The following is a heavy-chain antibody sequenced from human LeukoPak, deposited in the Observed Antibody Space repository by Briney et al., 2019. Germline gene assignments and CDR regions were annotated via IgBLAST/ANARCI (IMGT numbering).Heavy chain of an antibody. J-gene: IGHJ4*02. D-gene: IGHD3-16*02. CDR1: GFTFSSYA. Sequence: GRSLRLSCAASGFTFSSYAMHWVRQAPGKGLEWVAVISYDESNKYYADSVKGRFTISRDNSKNTLYLQMNSLRAEDTAVYYCARDRGSGVYDYVWGSYRYSYYFDYWGQGTLVTVSS. V-gene: IGHV3-30*04. CDR2: ISYDESNK. CDR3: ARDRGSGVYDYVWGSYRYSYYFDY.